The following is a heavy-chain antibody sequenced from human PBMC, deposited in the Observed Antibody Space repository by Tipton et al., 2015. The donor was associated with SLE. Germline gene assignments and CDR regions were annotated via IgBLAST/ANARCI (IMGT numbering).Heavy chain of an antibody. V-gene: IGHV5-51*01. D-gene: IGHD3-22*01. CDR3: ARHPHYDSSGYYPEPFDY. J-gene: IGHJ4*02. CDR2: IYPGDSDT. Sequence: VQLVQSGAEVKKPGESLKISCKGSGYSFTSYWIGWVRQMPGKGLEWMGIIYPGDSDTRYSPSFQGQVTISADKSISTAYLQWSSLKASDTAMYYCARHPHYDSSGYYPEPFDYWGQGTLLTVSS. CDR1: GYSFTSYW.